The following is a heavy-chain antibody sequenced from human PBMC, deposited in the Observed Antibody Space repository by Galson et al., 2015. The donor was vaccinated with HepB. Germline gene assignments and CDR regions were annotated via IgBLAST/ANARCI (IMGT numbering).Heavy chain of an antibody. V-gene: IGHV3-21*01. J-gene: IGHJ4*02. Sequence: SLRLSCAASGFTFSSYSMNWVRQAPGKGLEWVSSISSSSSYIYYADSVKGRFTISRDNAKNSLYLQMNSLRAEDTAVYYCARGDSSSWHYPDWGQGTLVTVSS. CDR1: GFTFSSYS. D-gene: IGHD6-13*01. CDR2: ISSSSSYI. CDR3: ARGDSSSWHYPD.